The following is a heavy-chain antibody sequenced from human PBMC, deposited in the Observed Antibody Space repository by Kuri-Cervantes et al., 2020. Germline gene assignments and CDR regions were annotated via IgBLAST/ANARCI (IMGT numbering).Heavy chain of an antibody. CDR2: ISGSGGST. D-gene: IGHD6-6*01. CDR3: ARDGSSSYYYYYYMDV. J-gene: IGHJ6*03. V-gene: IGHV3-23*01. Sequence: GGSLRLSCAASGFTFSSYAMSWVRQAPGKGLEWVSAISGSGGSTYYADSVKGRFTISRDNSKNTLYLQMNSLRAEDTAVYYCARDGSSSYYYYYYMDVWGKGTTVTVSS. CDR1: GFTFSSYA.